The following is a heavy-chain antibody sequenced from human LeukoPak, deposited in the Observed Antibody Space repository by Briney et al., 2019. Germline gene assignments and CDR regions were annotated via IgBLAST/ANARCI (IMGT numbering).Heavy chain of an antibody. Sequence: SETLSLTCTVSGGSISSGGYYWSWIRQHPGKGLEWIGYIYYSGSTYYNPSLKSRVTISVDASKNQFSLKLSSVTAADTAVYYCARDAPAASYYYMDVWGKGTTVTVSS. D-gene: IGHD2-2*01. CDR2: IYYSGST. CDR3: ARDAPAASYYYMDV. CDR1: GGSISSGGYY. V-gene: IGHV4-31*03. J-gene: IGHJ6*03.